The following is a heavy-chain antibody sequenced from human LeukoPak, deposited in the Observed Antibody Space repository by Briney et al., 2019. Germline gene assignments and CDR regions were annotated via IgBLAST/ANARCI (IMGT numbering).Heavy chain of an antibody. CDR3: EPPLQFLES. D-gene: IGHD3-3*01. CDR1: GFTFGTST. CDR2: INCNGGST. V-gene: IGHV3-23*01. Sequence: GGSLRLSCTTSGFTFGTSTMTWVRQAPGKGLEWVSTINCNGGSTYYASSVRGRFTISRDNSRNTLYLRMSSLRAEDTAVYYCEPPLQFLESWGQGTMVIVSS. J-gene: IGHJ5*02.